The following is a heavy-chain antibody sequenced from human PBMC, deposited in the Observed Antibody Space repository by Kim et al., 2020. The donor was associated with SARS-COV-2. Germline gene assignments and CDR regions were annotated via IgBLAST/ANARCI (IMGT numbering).Heavy chain of an antibody. CDR2: ISSNGGST. D-gene: IGHD3-9*01. V-gene: IGHV3-64D*06. CDR1: GFTFSSYA. Sequence: GGSLRLSCSASGFTFSSYAMHWVRQAPGKGLEYVSAISSNGGSTYYADSVKGRFTISRDNSKNTLYLQMSSLRAEDTAVYYCVKGGTIFHRPYGMDVWGQGTTVTVSS. CDR3: VKGGTIFHRPYGMDV. J-gene: IGHJ6*02.